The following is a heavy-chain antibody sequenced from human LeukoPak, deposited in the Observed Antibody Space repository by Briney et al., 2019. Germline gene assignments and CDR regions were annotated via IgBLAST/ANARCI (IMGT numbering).Heavy chain of an antibody. Sequence: ASVKVSCKASGYTFTGYYMHWVRQAPGQGLEWMGWINPNSGGTNYAQKFQGRVTMTRDTSISTAYKELSRLRSDDTAVYYCARDVDTAMVTTDYWGQGTLVTVSS. CDR2: INPNSGGT. J-gene: IGHJ4*02. D-gene: IGHD5-18*01. CDR3: ARDVDTAMVTTDY. CDR1: GYTFTGYY. V-gene: IGHV1-2*02.